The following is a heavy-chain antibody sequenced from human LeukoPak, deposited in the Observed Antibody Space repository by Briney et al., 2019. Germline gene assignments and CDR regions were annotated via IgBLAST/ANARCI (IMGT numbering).Heavy chain of an antibody. D-gene: IGHD5-24*01. CDR3: ARDRGDGYNSFDY. CDR2: IIPIFGTA. J-gene: IGHJ4*02. V-gene: IGHV1-69*13. Sequence: GASVKVSCKASGGTFSSYAISWVRQAPGQGLEWMGGIIPIFGTANYAQKFQGRVTITAGESTSTAYMELSSLRSEDTAVYYCARDRGDGYNSFDYWGQGTLVTVSS. CDR1: GGTFSSYA.